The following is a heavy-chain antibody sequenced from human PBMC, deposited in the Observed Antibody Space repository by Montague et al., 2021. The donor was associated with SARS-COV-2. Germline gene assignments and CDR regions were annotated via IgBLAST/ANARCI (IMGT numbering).Heavy chain of an antibody. CDR3: AKARGGTYYYFDY. D-gene: IGHD1-26*01. CDR2: ISGRGDTT. J-gene: IGHJ4*02. V-gene: IGHV3-23*01. CDR1: GFTYSDYA. Sequence: SLRLSCAASGFTYSDYAMTWVRQTPGKGLEWVSTISGRGDTTYYADSVKGRFTISRANSRNTLYLEMNSLRADDAAVYCCAKARGGTYYYFDYWGQGTLVTVSS.